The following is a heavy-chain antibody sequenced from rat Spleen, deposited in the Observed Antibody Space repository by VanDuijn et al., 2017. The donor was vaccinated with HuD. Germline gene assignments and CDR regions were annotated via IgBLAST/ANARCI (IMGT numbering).Heavy chain of an antibody. V-gene: IGHV5S14*01. CDR2: ISTGGTGT. CDR3: ARGGYTTDYFYVGWFAY. CDR1: GFTFHNYG. J-gene: IGHJ3*01. Sequence: EVQLVASGGGLVQPGRSLKLSCAASGFTFHNYGMAWVRQTPTKGLEWVASISTGGTGTYYRDSVKGRFTISRNNAKNTQYLQMDSLRSEDTATYYCARGGYTTDYFYVGWFAYWGQGTLVTVSS. D-gene: IGHD1-6*01.